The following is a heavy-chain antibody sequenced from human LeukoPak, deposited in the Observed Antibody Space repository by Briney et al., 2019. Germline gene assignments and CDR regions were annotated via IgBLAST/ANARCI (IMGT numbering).Heavy chain of an antibody. CDR2: INPNNGGT. D-gene: IGHD3-16*01. J-gene: IGHJ4*02. CDR3: ARRLGGRSKGYEF. Sequence: SVKVSCKASGYTFTDLTEYYIHWVRQAPGQGLEWMGWINPNNGGTKYAQKFQGRVTMTRDMSMNTAYMELSSLTSDDTAVYYCARRLGGRSKGYEFWGQGPLVTVSS. V-gene: IGHV1-2*02. CDR1: GYTFTDLTEYY.